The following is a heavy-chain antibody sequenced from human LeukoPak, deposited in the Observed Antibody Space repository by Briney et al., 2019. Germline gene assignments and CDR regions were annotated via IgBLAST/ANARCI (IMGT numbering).Heavy chain of an antibody. CDR1: GYSISSGYY. CDR2: IYHSGST. CDR3: ARAFTVTTDYFDY. V-gene: IGHV4-38-2*01. J-gene: IGHJ4*02. D-gene: IGHD4-17*01. Sequence: SEALSLPFAVPGYSISSGYYWGWVRQPPGKGRGWVGSIYHSGSTYYNPSLKSRVTISVDTSKNQFSLKLSSVTAADTAVYYCARAFTVTTDYFDYWGQGTLVTVSS.